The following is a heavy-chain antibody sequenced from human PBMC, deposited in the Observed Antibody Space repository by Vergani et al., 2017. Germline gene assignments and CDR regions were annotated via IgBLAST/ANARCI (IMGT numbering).Heavy chain of an antibody. V-gene: IGHV1-18*01. Sequence: QVQLVQSGAEVKKPGASVKVSCKASGYTFTSYGISWVRQAPGQGLEWMGWISTYNGNTNSAQKLQGRVTMTKDTSTRTVDMELRSLRSDDTAVYYCAREGFSGSYADYWGQGTLVTVSS. CDR1: GYTFTSYG. CDR2: ISTYNGNT. CDR3: AREGFSGSYADY. J-gene: IGHJ4*02. D-gene: IGHD1-26*01.